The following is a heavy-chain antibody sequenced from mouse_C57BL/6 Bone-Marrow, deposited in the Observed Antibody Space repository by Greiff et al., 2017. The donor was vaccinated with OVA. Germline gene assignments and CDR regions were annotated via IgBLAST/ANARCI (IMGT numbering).Heavy chain of an antibody. J-gene: IGHJ1*03. CDR2: INPYNGDT. V-gene: IGHV1-20*01. D-gene: IGHD1-1*01. CDR3: ARGGPYYYGSSRYFDV. CDR1: GYSFTGYF. Sequence: EVQLQQSGPELVKPGDSVKISCKASGYSFTGYFMNWVMQSHGKSLEWIGRINPYNGDTFYNQKFKGKATLTVDKSSSTAHMELRSLTAEDSAVDYCARGGPYYYGSSRYFDVWGTGTTVTVSS.